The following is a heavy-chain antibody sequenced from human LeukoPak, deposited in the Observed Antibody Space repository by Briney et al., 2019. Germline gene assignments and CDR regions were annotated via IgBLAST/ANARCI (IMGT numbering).Heavy chain of an antibody. CDR3: ANFDFWSGYRFDY. V-gene: IGHV1-69*13. D-gene: IGHD3-3*01. Sequence: SVKVSCKASGGTFSSYAISWVRQAPGQGLEWMGGIIPIFGTANYAQKFQGRVTITADESTSTAYMELSSLRSEDTAVYYCANFDFWSGYRFDYWGQGTLVTVPS. J-gene: IGHJ4*02. CDR2: IIPIFGTA. CDR1: GGTFSSYA.